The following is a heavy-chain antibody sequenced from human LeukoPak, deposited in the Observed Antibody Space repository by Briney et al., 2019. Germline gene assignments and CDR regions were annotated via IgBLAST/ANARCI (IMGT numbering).Heavy chain of an antibody. J-gene: IGHJ3*02. CDR1: GFTFSGSA. D-gene: IGHD2-2*01. V-gene: IGHV3-73*01. CDR3: ARGLHCSSTSCYSPDAFDI. CDR2: IRSKANGYAT. Sequence: GGSLRLSCAASGFTFSGSAMHWVRQASGKGLEWVGRIRSKANGYATAYAASVKGRFTISRDDSKNTAYLQMNSLRAEDTAVYYCARGLHCSSTSCYSPDAFDIWGQGTMVTVSS.